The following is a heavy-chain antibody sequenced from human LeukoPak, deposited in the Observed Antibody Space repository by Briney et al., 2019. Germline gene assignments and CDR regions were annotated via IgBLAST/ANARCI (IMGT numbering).Heavy chain of an antibody. V-gene: IGHV3-74*01. D-gene: IGHD3-3*01. Sequence: GGSLRLSCAASGFTFSSHWMHWVRQALGKGLVWVSRIRTDGSLTNYAESVKGRFTISRDNAKNTLYLQMNSLRVEDTAVYYCAKGRLEGGGFDYWGQGILVTVSS. CDR3: AKGRLEGGGFDY. CDR1: GFTFSSHW. CDR2: IRTDGSLT. J-gene: IGHJ4*02.